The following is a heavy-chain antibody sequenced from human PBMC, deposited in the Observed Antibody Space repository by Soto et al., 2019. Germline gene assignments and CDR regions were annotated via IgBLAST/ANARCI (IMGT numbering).Heavy chain of an antibody. D-gene: IGHD3-10*01. CDR2: INPFDGSR. Sequence: ASVKVSGKASGYIFTSYYIHWVRQAPGQGLEWMGWINPFDGSRMFAQSFQGRVTMTRDTSTSTVYMEVSSLRSEDTAVYYCSRVDPGETSPFDHCGQGTLVTVSS. J-gene: IGHJ4*02. CDR3: SRVDPGETSPFDH. CDR1: GYIFTSYY. V-gene: IGHV1-46*03.